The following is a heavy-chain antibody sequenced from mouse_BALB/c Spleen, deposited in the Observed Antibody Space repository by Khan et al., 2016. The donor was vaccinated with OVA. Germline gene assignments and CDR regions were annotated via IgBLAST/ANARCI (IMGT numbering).Heavy chain of an antibody. CDR3: ARDEITTALDY. CDR2: IDPANGNT. V-gene: IGHV14-3*02. D-gene: IGHD1-2*01. Sequence: VQLQQSGAELVKPGASVKLSCTASGFNIKDTYMHWVKQRPEQGLEWIGRIDPANGNTKYDPKFQGTATITADTSSNTAYLQLSSLTSEDTAVYYCARDEITTALDYWGQGTTLTVSS. CDR1: GFNIKDTY. J-gene: IGHJ2*01.